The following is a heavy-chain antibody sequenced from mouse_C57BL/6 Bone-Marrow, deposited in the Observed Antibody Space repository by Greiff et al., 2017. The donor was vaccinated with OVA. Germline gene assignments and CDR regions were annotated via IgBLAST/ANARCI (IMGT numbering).Heavy chain of an antibody. J-gene: IGHJ2*01. CDR2: ISDGGSYT. Sequence: EVQLVESGGGLVKPGGSLKLSCAASGFTFSSYAMSWVRQTPEKRLEWVATISDGGSYTYYPDNVKGRFPISRDNAKNNLYLQMSHLKSEDTAMYYCARPPLWLRRGGYFDYWGQGTTLTVSS. CDR1: GFTFSSYA. D-gene: IGHD2-2*01. CDR3: ARPPLWLRRGGYFDY. V-gene: IGHV5-4*01.